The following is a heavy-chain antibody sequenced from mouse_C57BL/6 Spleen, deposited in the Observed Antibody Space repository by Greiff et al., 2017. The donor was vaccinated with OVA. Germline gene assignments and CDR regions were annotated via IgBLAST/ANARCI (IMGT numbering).Heavy chain of an antibody. Sequence: QVQLQQPGAELVRPGSSVKLSCKASGYTFTSYWMDWVTQRPGQGLEWIGNIYPSDSETHYNQKFKDKATLTVDKSSSTAYMQLSSLTSEDSAVYYCARRYYGSSPYYAMDYWGQGTSVTVSS. J-gene: IGHJ4*01. CDR3: ARRYYGSSPYYAMDY. CDR2: IYPSDSET. D-gene: IGHD1-1*01. V-gene: IGHV1-61*01. CDR1: GYTFTSYW.